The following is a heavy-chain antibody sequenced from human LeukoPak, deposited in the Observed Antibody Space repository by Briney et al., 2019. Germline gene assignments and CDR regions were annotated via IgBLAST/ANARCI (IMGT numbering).Heavy chain of an antibody. V-gene: IGHV1-8*02. Sequence: GASVKVSCKASGYTFTSYGISWVRQATGQGLEWMGWMDPNSGNTGYAQKFQGRVTMTRNTSISTAYMELSSLKTEDTAVYYCARGDSSGWYSTYYYYYYMDVWGKGTTVTVSS. CDR2: MDPNSGNT. CDR1: GYTFTSYG. CDR3: ARGDSSGWYSTYYYYYYMDV. J-gene: IGHJ6*03. D-gene: IGHD6-19*01.